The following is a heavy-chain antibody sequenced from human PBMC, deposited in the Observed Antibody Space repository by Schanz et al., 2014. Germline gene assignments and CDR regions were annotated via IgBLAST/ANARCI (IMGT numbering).Heavy chain of an antibody. J-gene: IGHJ4*02. Sequence: EVHLLESGGGLVPPGGSLRLSCSASGFTFSIYAMHWVRQAPGKGLEWISYITYNGGTIYYADSVKGRFTISRDNAKNSLYLEMNSLRAEDTALYYCARDRRNADLDYWGQGTLVTVSS. D-gene: IGHD1-1*01. V-gene: IGHV3-48*01. CDR2: ITYNGGTI. CDR3: ARDRRNADLDY. CDR1: GFTFSIYA.